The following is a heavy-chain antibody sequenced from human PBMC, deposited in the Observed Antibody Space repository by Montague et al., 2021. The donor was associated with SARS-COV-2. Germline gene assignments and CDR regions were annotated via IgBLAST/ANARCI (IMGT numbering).Heavy chain of an antibody. V-gene: IGHV4-34*01. CDR1: GGSFSGYY. J-gene: IGHJ6*02. Sequence: SETLSLTCAVYGGSFSGYYWSWIRQPPGKGLEWIGEINHSGSTNYNPSLKSRVTISVDTSKNQFSLKLSSVTAADTAVYYCARSGKGVHVWARDCNYYGMDVWGQGTPVTVSS. CDR2: INHSGST. CDR3: ARSGKGVHVWARDCNYYGMDV. D-gene: IGHD2-21*01.